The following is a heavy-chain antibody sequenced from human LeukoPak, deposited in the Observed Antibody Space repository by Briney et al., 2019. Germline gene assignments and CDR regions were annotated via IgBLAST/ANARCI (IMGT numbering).Heavy chain of an antibody. V-gene: IGHV3-15*01. CDR1: GFTFSNAW. J-gene: IGHJ4*02. CDR3: TTDLSYYDILTGSEY. CDR2: IKSKTDGGTT. D-gene: IGHD3-9*01. Sequence: GGSLRLSCAASGFTFSNAWMSWVRQAPGKGLEWVGLIKSKTDGGTTDYAAPVKGRFAISRDDSKNTLYLQMNSPKTEDTAVYYCTTDLSYYDILTGSEYWGQGTLVTVSS.